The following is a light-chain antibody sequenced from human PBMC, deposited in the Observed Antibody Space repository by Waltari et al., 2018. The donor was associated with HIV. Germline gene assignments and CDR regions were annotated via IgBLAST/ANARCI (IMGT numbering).Light chain of an antibody. CDR2: GKD. CDR1: SPRTYS. CDR3: ESRHSNDKHHV. V-gene: IGLV3-19*01. Sequence: SSEVPQDPAVPVGLGQTDRITCQGDSPRTYSATWYQQKPGQAPVVVMYGKDNRPSGIPARFSGSSSGNTGSLTITGAQAEDEADYYCESRHSNDKHHVFGTGTKVTV. J-gene: IGLJ1*01.